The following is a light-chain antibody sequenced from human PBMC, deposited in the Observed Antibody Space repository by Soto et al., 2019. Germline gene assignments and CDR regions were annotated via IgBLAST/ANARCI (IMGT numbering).Light chain of an antibody. V-gene: IGKV3-11*01. J-gene: IGKJ2*02. CDR1: QNVGNN. CDR2: AAS. CDR3: QQRSRWPRGT. Sequence: VLTQSPATLSLSPGESATLSCRASQNVGNNFAWYQQKCGQAPSLLLYAASDRATGVPARFSGRMSGTDFTLTISSIEPEDFATDFCQQRSRWPRGTFGRGTKLE.